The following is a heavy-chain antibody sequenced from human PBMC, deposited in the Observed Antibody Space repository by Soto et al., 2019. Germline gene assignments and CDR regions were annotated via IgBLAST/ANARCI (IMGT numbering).Heavy chain of an antibody. D-gene: IGHD4-4*01. J-gene: IGHJ4*02. CDR2: ILTIFGTT. CDR1: GGTFSNSA. V-gene: IGHV1-69*13. CDR3: ATGTTKMTSTYIFDY. Sequence: EASVKVSCKASGGTFSNSAIIWVRQAPGQGPEWMGGILTIFGTTNYAQKFQGRVTITADESTSTAYMELSSLRSEDTAVYYCATGTTKMTSTYIFDYWGQGTLVTVYS.